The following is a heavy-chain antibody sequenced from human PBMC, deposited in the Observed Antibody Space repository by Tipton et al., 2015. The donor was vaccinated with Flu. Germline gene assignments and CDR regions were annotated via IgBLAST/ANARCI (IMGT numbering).Heavy chain of an antibody. D-gene: IGHD4-17*01. J-gene: IGHJ4*02. CDR2: IYSGGTA. Sequence: SLRLSCAASGFTVSSTFMSWVRQAPGKGLEWVSVIYSGGTAYYADSVKDRFFISRDNSENMLYFQMNRLRAEDTAAYYCASRLGDHALDSWGQGTLVTVSS. V-gene: IGHV3-66*02. CDR3: ASRLGDHALDS. CDR1: GFTVSSTF.